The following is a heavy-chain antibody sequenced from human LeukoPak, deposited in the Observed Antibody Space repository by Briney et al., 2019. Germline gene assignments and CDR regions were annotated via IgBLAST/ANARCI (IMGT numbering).Heavy chain of an antibody. CDR1: GFTFSSYG. V-gene: IGHV3-30*02. CDR3: AKDYDFWSGLPNFDY. D-gene: IGHD3-3*01. CDR2: IRYDGSNK. Sequence: GGSLRLSCAASGFTFSSYGMHWVRQAPGKGLEWVAFIRYDGSNKYYADSVKGRFTISRDNSKNTLYLQMNSLRAEDTAVYYCAKDYDFWSGLPNFDYWGQGTLVTVSS. J-gene: IGHJ4*02.